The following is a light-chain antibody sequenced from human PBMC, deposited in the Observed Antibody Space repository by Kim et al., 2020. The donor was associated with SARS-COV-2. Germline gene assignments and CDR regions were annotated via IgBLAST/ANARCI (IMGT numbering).Light chain of an antibody. CDR1: QSLSSN. CDR2: GAS. V-gene: IGKV3-15*01. J-gene: IGKJ2*03. CDR3: QQFDHWPS. Sequence: LSVAPGERVTLACRASQSLSSNLAWYQQKPGQAPRLISYGASTRATGIPARFSGSGYGTEFTLTISSLQSEEFAVYYCQQFDHWPSFGQGTKLEIK.